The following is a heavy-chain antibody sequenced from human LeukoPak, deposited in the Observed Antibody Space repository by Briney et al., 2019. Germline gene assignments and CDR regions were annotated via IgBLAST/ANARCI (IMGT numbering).Heavy chain of an antibody. Sequence: GGALRLSCAASGFTFSSYDMTWVRQAPGKGLEWVSYISSSGSTIYYADSVKGRFTISRDNAKNSLYLQMNSLRAEDTAVYYCARTPIAAAGTVDNWFDPWGQGTLVTVSS. CDR1: GFTFSSYD. V-gene: IGHV3-48*03. CDR2: ISSSGSTI. J-gene: IGHJ5*02. CDR3: ARTPIAAAGTVDNWFDP. D-gene: IGHD6-13*01.